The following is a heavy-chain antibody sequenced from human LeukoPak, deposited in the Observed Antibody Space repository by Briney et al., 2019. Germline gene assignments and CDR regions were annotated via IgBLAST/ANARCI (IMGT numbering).Heavy chain of an antibody. CDR3: ARDKLGTFDP. V-gene: IGHV1-8*01. J-gene: IGHJ5*02. CDR1: GYTFTSYD. D-gene: IGHD1-7*01. CDR2: MNPNSGNT. Sequence: ASVKVSCKASGYTFTSYDINWVRQATGQGLEWMGWMNPNSGNTGYAQKLQGRVTMTTDTSTSTAYMELRSLRSDDTAVYYCARDKLGTFDPWGQGTLVTVSS.